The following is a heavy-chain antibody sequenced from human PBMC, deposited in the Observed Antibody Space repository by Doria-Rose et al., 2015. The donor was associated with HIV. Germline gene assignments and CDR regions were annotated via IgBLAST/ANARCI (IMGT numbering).Heavy chain of an antibody. Sequence: QVTLKESGPVLVKPTETLTLTCTVSGVSLSSPGMGVSWIRQPPGKALEWLANNFSDDERSYKTSLKSRHNISRGTSKSQVVLTMTDMDPVDTATYYCARIKSSRWYHKYYFDFWGQGTLVIVSA. D-gene: IGHD6-13*01. CDR3: ARIKSSRWYHKYYFDF. CDR2: NFSDDER. CDR1: GVSLSSPGMG. V-gene: IGHV2-26*01. J-gene: IGHJ4*02.